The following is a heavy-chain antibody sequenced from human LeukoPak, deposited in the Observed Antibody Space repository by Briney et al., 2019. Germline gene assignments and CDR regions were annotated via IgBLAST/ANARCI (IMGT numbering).Heavy chain of an antibody. Sequence: GGSLRLSRAASGFTFSSYAMSWVRQAPGKGLEWVSGISGSGGKTYYADSVKGRFTISRDNSKNTLYLHLNSLRAEDTAVYYCASCEGSTSCYYVDYWGQGTQVTVSS. V-gene: IGHV3-23*01. J-gene: IGHJ4*02. CDR3: ASCEGSTSCYYVDY. D-gene: IGHD2-2*01. CDR2: ISGSGGKT. CDR1: GFTFSSYA.